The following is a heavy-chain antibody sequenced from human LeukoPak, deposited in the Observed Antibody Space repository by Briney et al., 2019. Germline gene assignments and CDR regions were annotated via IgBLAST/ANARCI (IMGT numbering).Heavy chain of an antibody. CDR3: ARGRKSCSSTSCYRAFDP. CDR2: IYYSGST. Sequence: SETLSLTCTVSGGSISSGGYYWSWIRQHPGKGLEWIGYIYYSGSTYYNPSLKSRVTISVDTSKNQFSLKLSSVTAADTAVYYCARGRKSCSSTSCYRAFDPWGQGTLVTVSS. CDR1: GGSISSGGYY. V-gene: IGHV4-31*03. D-gene: IGHD2-2*02. J-gene: IGHJ5*02.